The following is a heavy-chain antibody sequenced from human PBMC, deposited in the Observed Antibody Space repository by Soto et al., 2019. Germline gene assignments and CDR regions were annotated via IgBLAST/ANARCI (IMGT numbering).Heavy chain of an antibody. J-gene: IGHJ5*02. CDR3: ARDRTIGGCCRSSSCYSRFDP. CDR1: GYTFTSYG. CDR2: ISAYNGNT. V-gene: IGHV1-18*01. D-gene: IGHD2-2*02. Sequence: GASVKVSCKASGYTFTSYGISWVRQAPGQGLEWMGWISAYNGNTNYAQKLQGRVTMTTDPSTSTAYMELRSLRSDDTAVYYCARDRTIGGCCRSSSCYSRFDPRGEGPLVTVS.